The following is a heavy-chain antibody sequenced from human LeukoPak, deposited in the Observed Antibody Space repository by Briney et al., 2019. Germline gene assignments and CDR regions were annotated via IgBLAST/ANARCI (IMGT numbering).Heavy chain of an antibody. CDR1: GGSISSGRYY. D-gene: IGHD4-17*01. Sequence: SETLSLTCTVSGGSISSGRYYWGWIRQPPGKGLEWIGTIYYSGSTNYNPSLKSRVTISVDTSKNQFSLKLSSVTAADTAVYYCARLKDDYDYWYFDLWGRGTLVTVSS. V-gene: IGHV4-39*07. CDR2: IYYSGST. J-gene: IGHJ2*01. CDR3: ARLKDDYDYWYFDL.